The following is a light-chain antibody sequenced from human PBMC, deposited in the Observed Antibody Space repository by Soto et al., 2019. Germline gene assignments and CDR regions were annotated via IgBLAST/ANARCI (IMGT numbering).Light chain of an antibody. V-gene: IGKV1-9*01. CDR2: AAS. CDR1: QGISSY. Sequence: DIQLTQSPSFLSASVGDRVTITCRASQGISSYLAWYQQKPGKAPKLLIYAASTLQSGVPSRFSGSGSGTELPLTISSLQPEDFATYYCQHLDSYSTFGQGTRLEIK. CDR3: QHLDSYST. J-gene: IGKJ5*01.